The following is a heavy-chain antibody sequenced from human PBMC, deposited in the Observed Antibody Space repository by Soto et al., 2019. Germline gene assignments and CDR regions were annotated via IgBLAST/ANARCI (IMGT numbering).Heavy chain of an antibody. D-gene: IGHD3-22*01. Sequence: EVQLVESGGGLVQPGGTLRLSCEAAGCTFSSYWMHWVRQAPGKGLVWVSRINSDGTITSYADSVKGRFTISRVNAKNTLYLQMNSLRAEDTAVYYCASERSSGYSYYPFDYWGQGALVTVSS. V-gene: IGHV3-74*01. J-gene: IGHJ4*02. CDR1: GCTFSSYW. CDR2: INSDGTIT. CDR3: ASERSSGYSYYPFDY.